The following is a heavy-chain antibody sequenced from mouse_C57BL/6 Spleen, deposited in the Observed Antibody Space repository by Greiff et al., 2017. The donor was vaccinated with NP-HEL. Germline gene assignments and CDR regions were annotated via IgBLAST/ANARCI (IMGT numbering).Heavy chain of an antibody. CDR1: GYTFTSYW. CDR2: IDPSDSYT. V-gene: IGHV1-69*01. CDR3: ARGEGNSPWFAY. D-gene: IGHD2-1*01. Sequence: QVQLKQPGAELVMPGASVKLSCKASGYTFTSYWMHWVKQRPGQGLEWIGEIDPSDSYTNYNQKFKGKSTLTVDKSSSTAYMQLSSLTSEDSAVYYCARGEGNSPWFAYWGQGTLVTVSA. J-gene: IGHJ3*01.